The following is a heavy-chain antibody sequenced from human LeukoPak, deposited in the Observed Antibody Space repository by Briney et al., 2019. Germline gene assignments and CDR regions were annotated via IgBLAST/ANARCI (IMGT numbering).Heavy chain of an antibody. CDR2: ISGSDGTT. D-gene: IGHD1-7*01. J-gene: IGHJ4*02. CDR3: AKVGNWKYGHYDY. V-gene: IGHV3-23*01. Sequence: GGSLRLSCAASGFTFSSYAMTWVRQAPGKGLEWVSAISGSDGTTYYADSVKGRFTISRDNSKNTLSLQMNSLRAEDTAVYYCAKVGNWKYGHYDYWGQGTLVTVSS. CDR1: GFTFSSYA.